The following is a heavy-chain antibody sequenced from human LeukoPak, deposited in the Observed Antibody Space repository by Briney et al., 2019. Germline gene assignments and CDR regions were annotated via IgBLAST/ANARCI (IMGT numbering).Heavy chain of an antibody. J-gene: IGHJ4*02. D-gene: IGHD3-22*01. Sequence: GGSLRLSCAASGFTVSSNYMSWVRQAPGKGLEWVSVIYSGGSTYYADSVKGRFTISRDNSKNTLYLQMNSLRAEDTAVYYCADDPRIRNYDITGYYDYWGQGTLVTVSS. CDR2: IYSGGST. CDR3: ADDPRIRNYDITGYYDY. CDR1: GFTVSSNY. V-gene: IGHV3-66*02.